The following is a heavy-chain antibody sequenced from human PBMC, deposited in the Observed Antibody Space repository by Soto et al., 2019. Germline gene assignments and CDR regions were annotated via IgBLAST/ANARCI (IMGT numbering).Heavy chain of an antibody. CDR3: ARAWAVPGSHGGD. J-gene: IGHJ4*02. CDR2: IYFSGST. Sequence: QVQLQESGPGLVKPSETLSLTCTVSGDSMNPYYWSWIRQPPGKGLEWIGYIYFSGSTNFNPSLKSRDTLSLDTSKRQFFLKLSSVTAADTAVYYCARAWAVPGSHGGDWGRGTLVTVSS. D-gene: IGHD6-19*01. V-gene: IGHV4-59*01. CDR1: GDSMNPYY.